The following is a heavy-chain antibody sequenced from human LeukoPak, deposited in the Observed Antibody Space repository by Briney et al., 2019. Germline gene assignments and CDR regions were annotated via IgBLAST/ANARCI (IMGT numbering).Heavy chain of an antibody. Sequence: PGGSLRLSCAASAVTFTFSASGMHWVRQAPGKGLEWVAFIRYDGSNKYYADSVKGRFTISRDNSKNTLYLQMNSLRAEDTAVYYCAKESGAVYYDYVWGSYRYTDFLDYWGQGTLVTVSS. CDR3: AKESGAVYYDYVWGSYRYTDFLDY. V-gene: IGHV3-30*02. J-gene: IGHJ4*02. CDR2: IRYDGSNK. D-gene: IGHD3-16*02. CDR1: AVTFTFSASG.